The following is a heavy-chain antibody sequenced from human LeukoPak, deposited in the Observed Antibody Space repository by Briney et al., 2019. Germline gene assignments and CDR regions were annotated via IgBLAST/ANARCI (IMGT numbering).Heavy chain of an antibody. D-gene: IGHD3-22*01. J-gene: IGHJ3*02. CDR2: INTNTGNP. Sequence: ASVKVSCKASGYTFTNYYMHWVRQAPGQGLEWMGWINTNTGNPTYAQGFTGRFVFSLDTSVSTAYLQISSLKAEDTAVYYCARGQTVTEMIAFDIWGQGTMVTVSS. CDR1: GYTFTNYY. V-gene: IGHV7-4-1*02. CDR3: ARGQTVTEMIAFDI.